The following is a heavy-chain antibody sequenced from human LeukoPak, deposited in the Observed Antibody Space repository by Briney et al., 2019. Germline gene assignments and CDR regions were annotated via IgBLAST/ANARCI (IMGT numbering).Heavy chain of an antibody. CDR1: GFAFSRYS. CDR2: IYSGGGT. J-gene: IGHJ4*02. V-gene: IGHV3-53*01. CDR3: ARDPGSSRFDY. D-gene: IGHD6-13*01. Sequence: GGSLRLSCAASGFAFSRYSMNWVRQAPGKGLEWVSVIYSGGGTSYADSVKGRFTISRDNSKNTLYLQMNSLRAEDTAVYYCARDPGSSRFDYWGQGTLVTVSS.